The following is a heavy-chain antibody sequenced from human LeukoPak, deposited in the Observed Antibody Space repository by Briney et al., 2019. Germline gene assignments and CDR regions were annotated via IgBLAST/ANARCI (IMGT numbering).Heavy chain of an antibody. Sequence: GGSLRLSCAASGFTFSSYGMHWVRQAPGKGLEWVAVIWYDGSNKYYADSVKGRFTTSRDNSKNTLYLQMNSLGAEDTAVYYCARHDSSGYYYFDYWGQGTLVTVSS. V-gene: IGHV3-33*08. CDR2: IWYDGSNK. CDR3: ARHDSSGYYYFDY. J-gene: IGHJ4*02. D-gene: IGHD3-22*01. CDR1: GFTFSSYG.